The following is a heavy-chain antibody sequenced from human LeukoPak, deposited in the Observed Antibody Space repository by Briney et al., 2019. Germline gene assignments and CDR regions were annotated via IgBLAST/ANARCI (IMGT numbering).Heavy chain of an antibody. CDR1: GFTFSIYA. Sequence: PGGSLRLSCAAAGFTFSIYAMSWDRQAPGKGLEWVSTLSTSGGTTYYADSVKGRFTISRDNSKNTLYLQMHSLRAEDTAMYFCARRLTGFEGLDYSGQGTLVTVSS. V-gene: IGHV3-23*01. J-gene: IGHJ4*02. D-gene: IGHD7-27*01. CDR3: ARRLTGFEGLDY. CDR2: LSTSGGTT.